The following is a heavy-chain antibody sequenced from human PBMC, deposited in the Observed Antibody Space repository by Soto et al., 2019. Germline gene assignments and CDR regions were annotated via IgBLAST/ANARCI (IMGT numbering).Heavy chain of an antibody. J-gene: IGHJ4*03. CDR1: GDTFSSYA. V-gene: IGHV1-69*13. Sequence: GASVKVSCKASGDTFSSYAISWVRQAPGQGLEWMGGIIPIFGTANYAQKFQGRVTITADESTSTAYMELSSLRSEDTAVYYCARGGPLVAAALAYCGGDCYSPGFDLWGQGTLVTVSS. CDR2: IIPIFGTA. D-gene: IGHD2-21*02. CDR3: ARGGPLVAAALAYCGGDCYSPGFDL.